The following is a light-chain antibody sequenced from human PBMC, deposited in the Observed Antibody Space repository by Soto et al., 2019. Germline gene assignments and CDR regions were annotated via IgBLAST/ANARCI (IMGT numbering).Light chain of an antibody. Sequence: DIQMTQSPSSLSASVGDRVTITCQASQDISNYLNWYQQKPGKAPKLLIYVASNLKTGVPSRFSGSGSGTDFTFTISSLQPEDIATYHCQQYDNLPVTFGQGTKLEIK. J-gene: IGKJ2*01. V-gene: IGKV1-33*01. CDR2: VAS. CDR1: QDISNY. CDR3: QQYDNLPVT.